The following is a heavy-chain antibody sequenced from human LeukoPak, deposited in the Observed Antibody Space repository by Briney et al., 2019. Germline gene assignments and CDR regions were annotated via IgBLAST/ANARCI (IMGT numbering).Heavy chain of an antibody. V-gene: IGHV3-11*01. CDR1: GFTFSDYY. CDR2: ISSSGSTI. J-gene: IGHJ6*02. CDR3: ARRRYCSSTSCHLIYYYYYGMDV. D-gene: IGHD2-2*01. Sequence: GGSLRLSCAASGFTFSDYYMSWIRQAPGKGLKWVSYISSSGSTIYYADSVKGRFTISRDNAKNSLYLQMNSLRAEDTAVYYCARRRYCSSTSCHLIYYYYYGMDVWGQGTTVTVSS.